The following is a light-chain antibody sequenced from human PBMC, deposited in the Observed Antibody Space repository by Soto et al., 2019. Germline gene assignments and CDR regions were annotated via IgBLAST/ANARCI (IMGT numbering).Light chain of an antibody. CDR3: SSYTSSSTVV. CDR1: SSDVGGYNY. CDR2: DVS. V-gene: IGLV2-14*01. J-gene: IGLJ2*01. Sequence: QSVLTQPASVSGYPGQSITISCTGTSSDVGGYNYVSWYQQHPGKAPKLMIYDVSNRPSGVSNRFSGSKPGNTASLTISGLQSEDEADYYCSSYTSSSTVVFGGGTKLTVL.